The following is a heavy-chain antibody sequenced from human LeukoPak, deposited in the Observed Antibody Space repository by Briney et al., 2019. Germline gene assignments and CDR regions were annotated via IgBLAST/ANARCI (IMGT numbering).Heavy chain of an antibody. Sequence: GGSLRHSCAASGFTFSSYEMNWVRQAPGKGLEWVSYIDSSGSSINYADSVKGRFTVSRDNAKNSLYLQLNSLRAEDTAVYYCARDLSLVRGVLPFDYWGQGTLVTVSS. CDR1: GFTFSSYE. CDR2: IDSSGSSI. CDR3: ARDLSLVRGVLPFDY. D-gene: IGHD3-10*01. J-gene: IGHJ4*02. V-gene: IGHV3-48*03.